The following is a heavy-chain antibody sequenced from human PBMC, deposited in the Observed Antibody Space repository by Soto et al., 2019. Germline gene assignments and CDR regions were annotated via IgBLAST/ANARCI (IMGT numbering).Heavy chain of an antibody. J-gene: IGHJ4*02. V-gene: IGHV4-59*01. Sequence: QVQLQESGPGLVKPSETLSLTCTVSGGSISSYYWSWIRQPPGKGLEWIGYIYYSGSTHYNPSLVNRVTTSVDTSKTQLSLTLRSVTAADTAVYYCARVSSYCSGGSCYSAGFDYWGQGTLVTVSS. CDR1: GGSISSYY. D-gene: IGHD2-15*01. CDR3: ARVSSYCSGGSCYSAGFDY. CDR2: IYYSGST.